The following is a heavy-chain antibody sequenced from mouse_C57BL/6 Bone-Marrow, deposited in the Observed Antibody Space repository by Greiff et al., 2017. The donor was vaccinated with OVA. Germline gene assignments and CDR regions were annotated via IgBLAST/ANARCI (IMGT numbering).Heavy chain of an antibody. V-gene: IGHV5-17*01. J-gene: IGHJ2*01. D-gene: IGHD1-1*01. CDR2: ISSGSSTI. CDR3: ARNYYGSTYYFDY. CDR1: GFTFSDYG. Sequence: DVMLVESGGGLVKPGGSLKLSCAASGFTFSDYGMHWVRQAPEKGLEWVAYISSGSSTIYYADTVKGRFTISRDNAKNTLFLQMTSLRSEDTAMYYCARNYYGSTYYFDYWGQGTTLTVSS.